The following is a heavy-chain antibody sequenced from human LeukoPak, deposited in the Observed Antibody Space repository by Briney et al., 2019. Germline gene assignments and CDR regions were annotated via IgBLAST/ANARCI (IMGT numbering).Heavy chain of an antibody. CDR1: GYSFTKYW. CDR2: IDPTESST. D-gene: IGHD2-2*01. Sequence: GESLKISCKGSGYSFTKYWIGWVRQMPGKGLEWMGRIDPTESSTDYSPSFQGHVTISADKSTSTAYLQWSSLKASDSAMYYCARRASPADYWGQGTLVTVSS. J-gene: IGHJ4*02. V-gene: IGHV5-10-1*01. CDR3: ARRASPADY.